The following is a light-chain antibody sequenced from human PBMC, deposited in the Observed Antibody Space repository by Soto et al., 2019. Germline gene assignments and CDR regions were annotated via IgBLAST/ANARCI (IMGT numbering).Light chain of an antibody. CDR3: QQYGTSEII. Sequence: EFVLTQSPGTLSLSRGERATLSCRASQSLTNSFIAWYQQRPGQAPRLLIYDTSSRASGIPDRFSGSGSGTDFTLTISRLETEDFAVFYCQQYGTSEIIFGQGTRLEIK. J-gene: IGKJ5*01. CDR2: DTS. CDR1: QSLTNSF. V-gene: IGKV3-20*01.